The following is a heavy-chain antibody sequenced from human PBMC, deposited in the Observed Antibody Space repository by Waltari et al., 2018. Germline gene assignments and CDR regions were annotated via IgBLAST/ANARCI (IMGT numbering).Heavy chain of an antibody. CDR3: VRSFFPAYCFITYCYSFDY. Sequence: EVQLVESGGGLVQLGGSLRLSCAASGLPFPRFEMSGVRVGPGKGVGWVSYISTSGSAMFYADSVKGRFTISRDNAKNSLYLQMNSLRAEDTAVYYCVRSFFPAYCFITYCYSFDYWGQGTLVTVSS. J-gene: IGHJ4*02. CDR2: ISTSGSAM. V-gene: IGHV3-48*03. CDR1: GLPFPRFE. D-gene: IGHD2-15*01.